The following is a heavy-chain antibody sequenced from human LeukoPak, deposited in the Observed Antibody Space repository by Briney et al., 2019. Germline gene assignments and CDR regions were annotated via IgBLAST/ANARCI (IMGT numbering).Heavy chain of an antibody. V-gene: IGHV1-2*02. CDR3: ARARGYGGWYLDL. CDR1: GYTFTGYY. D-gene: IGHD4-23*01. J-gene: IGHJ2*01. CDR2: INPNSGGT. Sequence: ASVKVSCKASGYTFTGYYMHWVRQAPGQGLEWMGWINPNSGGTNYAQKFQGRVTMTRDTSISTAYMELSRLRSDDTAVYYCARARGYGGWYLDLWGRGTLVTVSS.